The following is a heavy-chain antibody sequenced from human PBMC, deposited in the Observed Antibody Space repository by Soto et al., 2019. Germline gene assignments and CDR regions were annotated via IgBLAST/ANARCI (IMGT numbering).Heavy chain of an antibody. CDR1: GFTFSNYG. D-gene: IGHD6-13*01. Sequence: GGSLRLSCAASGFTFSNYGIHWVRQAPGKGLEWVAVIWYDGSNKYYADSVKGRFTISRDNSKNTLYLQMNSLRAEDTAVYFCARWQAEQHLANYYFFGLDVWGQGTTVTVSS. CDR3: ARWQAEQHLANYYFFGLDV. CDR2: IWYDGSNK. J-gene: IGHJ6*02. V-gene: IGHV3-33*01.